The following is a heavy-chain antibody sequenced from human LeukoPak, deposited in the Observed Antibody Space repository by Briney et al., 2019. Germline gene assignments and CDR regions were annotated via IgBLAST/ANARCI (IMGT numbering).Heavy chain of an antibody. D-gene: IGHD6-13*01. V-gene: IGHV4-34*01. CDR2: INHSGST. Sequence: SETLSLTCAVSGGSFSGYYWSWIRQPPGKGLEWIGEINHSGSTNYNPSLKSRVTISVDTSKNQFSLKLSSVTAADTAVYYCARVTRRAAGAENWFDPWGQGTLVTVSS. J-gene: IGHJ5*02. CDR1: GGSFSGYY. CDR3: ARVTRRAAGAENWFDP.